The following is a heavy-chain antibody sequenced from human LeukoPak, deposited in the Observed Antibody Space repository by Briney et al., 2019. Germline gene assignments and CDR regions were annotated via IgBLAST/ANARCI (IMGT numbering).Heavy chain of an antibody. CDR1: GFTFSDYY. CDR2: ISSSSSYT. V-gene: IGHV3-11*05. CDR3: AKGRDRGFYYGSGSYYPAEYFHH. Sequence: GGSLRLSCATSGFTFSDYYMSWIRQAPGKGLEWVSYISSSSSYTNYADSVKGRFTISRDSSKNTLNLQMNSLRAEDTAVYYCAKGRDRGFYYGSGSYYPAEYFHHWGQGTRVTVSS. D-gene: IGHD3-10*01. J-gene: IGHJ1*01.